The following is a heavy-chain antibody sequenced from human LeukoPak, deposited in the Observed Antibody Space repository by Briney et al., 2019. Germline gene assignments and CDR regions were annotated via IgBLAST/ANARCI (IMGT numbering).Heavy chain of an antibody. D-gene: IGHD3-10*01. J-gene: IGHJ4*02. Sequence: GPPVKVSCKASGYTFTNYGVSWLRQAPGQGLEWMGWISGYNGNTDFAQKFQGRVAVTTDTSTSTAYMDLRSLRSDDTAVYYCARDQSFGSGSFQDFWGQGTLVTVSS. CDR1: GYTFTNYG. CDR3: ARDQSFGSGSFQDF. V-gene: IGHV1-18*01. CDR2: ISGYNGNT.